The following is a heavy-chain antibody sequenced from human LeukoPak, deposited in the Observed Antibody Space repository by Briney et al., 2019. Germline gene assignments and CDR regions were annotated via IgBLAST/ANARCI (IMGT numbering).Heavy chain of an antibody. CDR3: ARAEYYYDSSGYYPDY. Sequence: KSSETLSLTCTVSGGSISSYYWSWIRQPPGKGLEWIGYIYYSGSTNYNPSLKSRVTISVDTSKNQFSLKLSSVTAADTAVYYCARAEYYYDSSGYYPDYWGQGTLVTVSS. CDR1: GGSISSYY. CDR2: IYYSGST. J-gene: IGHJ4*02. D-gene: IGHD3-22*01. V-gene: IGHV4-59*01.